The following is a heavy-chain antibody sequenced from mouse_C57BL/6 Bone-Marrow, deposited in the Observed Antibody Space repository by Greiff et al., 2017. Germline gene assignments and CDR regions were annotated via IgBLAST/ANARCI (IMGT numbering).Heavy chain of an antibody. J-gene: IGHJ3*01. V-gene: IGHV1-82*01. CDR1: GYAFSSSW. CDR2: IYPGDGDT. Sequence: QVQLQQSGPELVKPGASVKISCKASGYAFSSSWMNWVKQRPGKGLEWIGRIYPGDGDTNYNGKFKGKATLTAYKSSSTAYMQLSSLTSEDSAVYFCARCSFAYWGQGTLVTVSA. CDR3: ARCSFAY.